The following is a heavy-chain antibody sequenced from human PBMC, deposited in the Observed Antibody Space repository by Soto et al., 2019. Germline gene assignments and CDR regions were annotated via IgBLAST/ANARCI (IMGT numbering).Heavy chain of an antibody. CDR3: SRYGYGDYET. CDR1: GFTFSSSW. CDR2: INANGKTT. Sequence: GGSLILSCGASGFTFSSSWIHWVRQAPGEGLVWVSSINANGKTTNYADPVKGRFTISRDNAKNTLYLQMNNLRAEDTAMYYCSRYGYGDYETWGQGTLVTVSS. J-gene: IGHJ5*02. V-gene: IGHV3-74*01. D-gene: IGHD4-17*01.